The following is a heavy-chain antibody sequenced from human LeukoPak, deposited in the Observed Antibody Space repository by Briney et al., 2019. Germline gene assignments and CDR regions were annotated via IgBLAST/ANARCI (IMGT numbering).Heavy chain of an antibody. CDR1: GFTFSSYG. V-gene: IGHV3-23*01. J-gene: IGHJ4*02. Sequence: GGSLRLSCAASGFTFSSYGMSWFRQAPGKGLEWLSAISGSGGSTYYANSVQGRFTISTDKSKNTLYLQMSSLRAADTAVYYCANRPKSDYWGQGALVTVSS. CDR3: ANRPKSDY. CDR2: ISGSGGST.